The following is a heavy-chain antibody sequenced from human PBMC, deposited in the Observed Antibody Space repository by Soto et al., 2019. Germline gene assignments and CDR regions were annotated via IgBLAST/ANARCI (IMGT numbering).Heavy chain of an antibody. CDR1: GYTFSDYH. V-gene: IGHV1-2*02. CDR2: INPNSCGT. Sequence: ASVKVSCKASGYTFSDYHIHWVRQAPGQGLEWMGWINPNSCGTKYAPKFQGGVTMTRDTSITTAYMELSRLRSGDTAVYYCAKEPATAKPEGVDFWGQGTLVTVSS. CDR3: AKEPATAKPEGVDF. D-gene: IGHD1-1*01. J-gene: IGHJ4*02.